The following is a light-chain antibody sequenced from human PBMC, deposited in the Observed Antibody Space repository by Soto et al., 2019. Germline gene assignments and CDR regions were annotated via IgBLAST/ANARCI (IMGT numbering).Light chain of an antibody. J-gene: IGKJ2*01. CDR2: DAS. V-gene: IGKV1-5*01. CDR1: QSISSG. CDR3: QQYDAYGFT. Sequence: DIQLTQSPSTLSASLGDRITLTCRASQSISSGVAWYQQRPGKAPRLLIYDASSLKSGVPSRFSGSGSGTVFSITIRRLQPDDCVTYYCQQYDAYGFTFGQGTKLEIK.